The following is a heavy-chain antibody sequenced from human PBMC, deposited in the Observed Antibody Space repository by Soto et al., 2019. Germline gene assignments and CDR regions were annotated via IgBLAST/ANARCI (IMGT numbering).Heavy chain of an antibody. CDR1: GFTFSSYA. CDR3: ARGAGYYYDSSGYKRDRFDP. CDR2: ISYDGSNK. J-gene: IGHJ5*02. V-gene: IGHV3-30-3*01. Sequence: QVQLVESGGGVVQPGRSLRLSCAASGFTFSSYAMHWVRQAPGKGLEWVAVISYDGSNKYYADSVKGRFTISRDNFKNTLYLQMNSLRAEDTAVYYCARGAGYYYDSSGYKRDRFDPWGQGTLVTVSS. D-gene: IGHD3-22*01.